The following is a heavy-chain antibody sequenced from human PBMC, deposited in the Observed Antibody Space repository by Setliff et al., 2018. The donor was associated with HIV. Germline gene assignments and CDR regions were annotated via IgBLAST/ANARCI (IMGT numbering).Heavy chain of an antibody. CDR1: GGSISSGSYY. J-gene: IGHJ5*02. V-gene: IGHV4-61*09. CDR3: ARDFKRYNSPCRFDP. D-gene: IGHD6-13*01. CDR2: IHT. Sequence: NPSETLSLTCTVSGGSISSGSYYWSWIRQPAGKGLEWIGHIHTKYNPSLKSRVTISADTSKNQFSLNLSSVTAAETAVYYCARDFKRYNSPCRFDPWGQGTLVTVSS.